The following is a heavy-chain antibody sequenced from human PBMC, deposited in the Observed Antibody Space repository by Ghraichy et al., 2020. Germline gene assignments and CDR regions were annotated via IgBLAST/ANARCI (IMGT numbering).Heavy chain of an antibody. D-gene: IGHD6-19*01. CDR1: GFTFSSYA. J-gene: IGHJ4*02. Sequence: GGSLRLSCAASGFTFSSYAMSWVRQAPGKGLEWVSAISGSGGSTYYADSVKGRFTISRDNSKNPLYLQMNSLRAEDTAVYYCAKDPSVAGIWYFDYWGQGTLVTVSS. CDR2: ISGSGGST. V-gene: IGHV3-23*01. CDR3: AKDPSVAGIWYFDY.